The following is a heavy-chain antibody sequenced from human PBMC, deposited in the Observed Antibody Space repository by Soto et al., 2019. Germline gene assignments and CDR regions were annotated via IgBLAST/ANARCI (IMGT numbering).Heavy chain of an antibody. CDR2: IYYSGNT. J-gene: IGHJ4*02. Sequence: SETLSLTCTVSGGSIINGDYYWSWIRQPPGKGLEWIGYIYYSGNTYYNPSLKSRVMISVDTSKNQFSLNLSSVTAADTAVYYCASGYYDILTDRDTKYYFDYWGQGALVTVSS. D-gene: IGHD3-9*01. CDR3: ASGYYDILTDRDTKYYFDY. V-gene: IGHV4-30-4*01. CDR1: GGSIINGDYY.